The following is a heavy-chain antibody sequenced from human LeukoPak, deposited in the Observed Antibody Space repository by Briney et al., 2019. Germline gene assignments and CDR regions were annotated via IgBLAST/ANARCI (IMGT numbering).Heavy chain of an antibody. CDR1: GFTFNNYW. J-gene: IGHJ6*02. V-gene: IGHV3-7*01. CDR3: TRGGIWGMDV. CDR2: IKHDGGEK. Sequence: GGSLSLSCVASGFTFNNYWMTWVRQAPGKGLEWVATIKHDGGEKYYVDSVKGRFTISRDNGKNSLYLQMNSLRAEDTAVYYCTRGGIWGMDVWGQGTTVIVSS. D-gene: IGHD1-26*01.